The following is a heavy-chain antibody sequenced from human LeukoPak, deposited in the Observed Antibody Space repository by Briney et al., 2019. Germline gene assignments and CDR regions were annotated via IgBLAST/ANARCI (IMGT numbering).Heavy chain of an antibody. CDR3: ARDRHQQLAPSDAFDI. CDR2: ISAYNGNT. CDR1: GYTFTSYG. Sequence: ASVKVSCKASGYTFTSYGISWVRQAPGQGLEWMGWISAYNGNTNYAQKLQGRVTMTTDTSTSTAYMELRSLRSDDTAVYYCARDRHQQLAPSDAFDIWGQGTMVTVSS. V-gene: IGHV1-18*01. J-gene: IGHJ3*02. D-gene: IGHD6-13*01.